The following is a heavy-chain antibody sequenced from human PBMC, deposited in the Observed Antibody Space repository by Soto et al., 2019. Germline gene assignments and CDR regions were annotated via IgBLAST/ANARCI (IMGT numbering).Heavy chain of an antibody. CDR2: INGNNGNT. CDR1: GYSFTGYA. CDR3: ARDNQFLEGLLTSYFDH. V-gene: IGHV1-3*01. Sequence: ASVKVSCKASGYSFTGYAMQWVRRAPGQGLEWMGWINGNNGNTKYSQQFQGRVTITGDASASTAYMEVRSLRSEDTAVYYCARDNQFLEGLLTSYFDHWGQGTLVTVSS. D-gene: IGHD3-3*01. J-gene: IGHJ4*02.